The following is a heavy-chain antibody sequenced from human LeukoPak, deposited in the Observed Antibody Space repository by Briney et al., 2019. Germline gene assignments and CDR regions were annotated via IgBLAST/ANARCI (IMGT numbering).Heavy chain of an antibody. CDR2: ISGSGGST. D-gene: IGHD3-3*01. V-gene: IGHV3-23*01. CDR3: AKGSFTIFGVVTYNYFDY. J-gene: IGHJ4*02. Sequence: GGSLRLSCAASGFTFSSYAMSWVRRAPGKGLEWVSAISGSGGSTYYADSVKGRFTISRDNSKNTLYLQMNSLRAEDTAVYYCAKGSFTIFGVVTYNYFDYWGQGTLVTVSS. CDR1: GFTFSSYA.